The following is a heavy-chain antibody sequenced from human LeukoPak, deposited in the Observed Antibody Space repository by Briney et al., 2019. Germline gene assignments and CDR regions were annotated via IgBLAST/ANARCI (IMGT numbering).Heavy chain of an antibody. CDR1: GYTFTSYY. V-gene: IGHV1-2*02. J-gene: IGHJ4*02. CDR3: ASSIAMIAVVTPAPNFDY. D-gene: IGHD3-22*01. Sequence: VASVKVSCTASGYTFTSYYMHWVRQAPGQGLEWMGWINPSSGATNFAQKFQGRVTMTRATSTSTAYMELSRLRSDDTAVYYCASSIAMIAVVTPAPNFDYWGQGTLVTV. CDR2: INPSSGAT.